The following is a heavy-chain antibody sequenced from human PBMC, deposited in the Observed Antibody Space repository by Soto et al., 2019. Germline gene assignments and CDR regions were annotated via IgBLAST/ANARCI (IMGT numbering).Heavy chain of an antibody. Sequence: DVQLVESGGGLVQPGRSLRLSCAASGFTFDDYAMHWVRQAPGKGLEWVSGISWNSGSIGYADSVKGRFTISRDNAKNSLYLQMNSLRAEDTALYYCATIPTLQNYYYMDVWGKGTTVTVSS. D-gene: IGHD1-1*01. V-gene: IGHV3-9*01. CDR1: GFTFDDYA. CDR2: ISWNSGSI. J-gene: IGHJ6*03. CDR3: ATIPTLQNYYYMDV.